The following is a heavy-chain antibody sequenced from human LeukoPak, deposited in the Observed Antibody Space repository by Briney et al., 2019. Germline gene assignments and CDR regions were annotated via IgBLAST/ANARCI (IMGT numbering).Heavy chain of an antibody. Sequence: PGGSLRLSCAVSGFTVSNAWMSWVRQAPGKGLEWVGRIKSKSDGGTTDYAAPVKGRFTISRDDSENTLYLQMNSLKTEDTAVYHCTTDLGIVAALDYWGQGTLVTVSS. D-gene: IGHD1-26*01. CDR3: TTDLGIVAALDY. CDR2: IKSKSDGGTT. CDR1: GFTVSNAW. J-gene: IGHJ4*02. V-gene: IGHV3-15*01.